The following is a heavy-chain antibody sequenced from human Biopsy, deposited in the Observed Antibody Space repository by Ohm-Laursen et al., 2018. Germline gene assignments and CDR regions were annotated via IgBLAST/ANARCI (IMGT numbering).Heavy chain of an antibody. J-gene: IGHJ4*02. D-gene: IGHD5-24*01. V-gene: IGHV4-34*01. CDR1: GGSLSGYY. CDR3: ARQDGYLGYEY. Sequence: SETLSLTCAVYGGSLSGYYWNWIRQSPGKGLEWTGEINHRGFTSNNPSLKSRVTISVDTSKNQFSLRLSSVTAADTAVYYCARQDGYLGYEYWGQGALVTVSS. CDR2: INHRGFT.